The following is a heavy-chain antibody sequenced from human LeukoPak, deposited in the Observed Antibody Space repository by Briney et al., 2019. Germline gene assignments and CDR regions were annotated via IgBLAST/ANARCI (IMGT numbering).Heavy chain of an antibody. Sequence: GGSLRLSCAASGFSFSTSNMNWVRQAPWKGLEWVSSISSSSSYIYYADSVKGRFTISRDNAKNSLYLQMNSLRAEDTAVYYCASLVVVPAASGPDAFDIWGQGTMVTVSS. V-gene: IGHV3-21*01. CDR2: ISSSSSYI. D-gene: IGHD2-2*01. CDR1: GFSFSTSN. J-gene: IGHJ3*02. CDR3: ASLVVVPAASGPDAFDI.